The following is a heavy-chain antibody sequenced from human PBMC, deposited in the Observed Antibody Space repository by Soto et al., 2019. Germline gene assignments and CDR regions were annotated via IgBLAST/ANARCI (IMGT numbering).Heavy chain of an antibody. Sequence: EVQLVESGGGLVQPGGSLRLSCAASGFTFSSYWMSWVRQAPGKGLEWVANIKQDGSEKYYVDSMKGRFTISRDNAKNSLFLQMNSLRAEYTAVYYCVRVRCSGTSCRRGWYFDLWGRGTLVTVSS. J-gene: IGHJ2*01. V-gene: IGHV3-7*01. D-gene: IGHD2-15*01. CDR2: IKQDGSEK. CDR1: GFTFSSYW. CDR3: VRVRCSGTSCRRGWYFDL.